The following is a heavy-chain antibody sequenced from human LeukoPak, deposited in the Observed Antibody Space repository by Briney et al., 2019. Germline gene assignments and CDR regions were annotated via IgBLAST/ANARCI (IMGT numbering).Heavy chain of an antibody. Sequence: SETLSLTCTVSGASISPHYWTWIRQAPGRGLEWIGYVYYNGLTSYNASLRSRLILSVDTARNQVSLKLTSVTAADTAVYYCASGSSYGFQHWGQGTLVTVSS. J-gene: IGHJ1*01. CDR2: VYYNGLT. CDR1: GASISPHY. D-gene: IGHD5-18*01. CDR3: ASGSSYGFQH. V-gene: IGHV4-59*11.